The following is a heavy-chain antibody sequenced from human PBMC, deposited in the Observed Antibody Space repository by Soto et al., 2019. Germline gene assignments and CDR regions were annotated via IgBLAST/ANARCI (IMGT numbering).Heavy chain of an antibody. CDR3: ARGGSGYDWVDS. CDR1: GGSISNNNW. J-gene: IGHJ4*02. V-gene: IGHV4-4*02. D-gene: IGHD5-12*01. Sequence: QVQLQQSGPGLVKPSETLSLTCAVSGGSISNNNWWSWVRQPPGKGLEWIGEIYHSGRTNYNPSLKSRVSISADKSTNHFSLNLNSVTAADTAIYYCARGGSGYDWVDSWGQGTLVTVSS. CDR2: IYHSGRT.